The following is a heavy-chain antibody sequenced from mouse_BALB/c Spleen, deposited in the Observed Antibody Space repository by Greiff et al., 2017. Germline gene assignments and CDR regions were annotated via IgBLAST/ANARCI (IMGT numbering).Heavy chain of an antibody. D-gene: IGHD1-1*01. CDR1: GYTFTSYW. CDR2: INPSTGYT. V-gene: IGHV1-7*01. CDR3: ARGSSPDD. Sequence: QVQLKESGAELAKPGASVKMSCKASGYTFTSYWMHWVKQRPGQGLEWIGYINPSTGYTEYNQKFKDKATLTADKSSSTAYMQLSSLTSEDSAVYYCARGSSPDDWGQGTTLTVSS. J-gene: IGHJ2*01.